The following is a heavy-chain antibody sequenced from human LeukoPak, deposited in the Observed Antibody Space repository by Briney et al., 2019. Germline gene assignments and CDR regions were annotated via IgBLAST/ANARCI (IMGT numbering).Heavy chain of an antibody. Sequence: PGGSLRLSCAASGFTFNTYAMSWVRQAPGKGLEWVSGISGSGGSTYYADSVKGRFTISRDNSKNTLYLQMNSLRAEDTAVYYCAKFDRGLQTYDAFDIWGQGTMVTVSS. D-gene: IGHD4-11*01. V-gene: IGHV3-23*01. CDR3: AKFDRGLQTYDAFDI. CDR2: ISGSGGST. J-gene: IGHJ3*02. CDR1: GFTFNTYA.